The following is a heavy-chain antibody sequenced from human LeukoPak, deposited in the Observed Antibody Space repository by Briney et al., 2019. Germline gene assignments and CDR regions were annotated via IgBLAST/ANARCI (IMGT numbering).Heavy chain of an antibody. V-gene: IGHV4-59*01. D-gene: IGHD2-2*01. CDR1: GGSISSYY. Sequence: PSETLSLTCTVSGGSISSYYWRWIRQPPGKGLEWIGYIYYSGSTNYNPSLKSRVTISVDTSKNQFSLKLSSVTAADTAVYYCARGDIVVVPAAGDAFDIWGQGTMVTVSS. CDR3: ARGDIVVVPAAGDAFDI. CDR2: IYYSGST. J-gene: IGHJ3*02.